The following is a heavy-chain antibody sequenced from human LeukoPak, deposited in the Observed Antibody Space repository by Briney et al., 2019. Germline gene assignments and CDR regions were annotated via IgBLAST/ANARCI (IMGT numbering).Heavy chain of an antibody. CDR1: VYSITTYY. J-gene: IGHJ5*02. D-gene: IGHD3-10*01. CDR3: ARSEGVYYGSGSSGSYYPHWFDP. V-gene: IGHV4-59*01. Sequence: PSETLSLTCTISVYSITTYYWSWIRQPPGKGLEWIGYIYYSGSTKYNPSLQSRVTISLDTSKKQFSLKLNSVTAADTAVYYCARSEGVYYGSGSSGSYYPHWFDPWGQGILVTVSS. CDR2: IYYSGST.